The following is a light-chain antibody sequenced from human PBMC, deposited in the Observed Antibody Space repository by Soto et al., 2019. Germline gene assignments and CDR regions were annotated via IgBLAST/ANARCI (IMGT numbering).Light chain of an antibody. Sequence: DIQLTQSPSTLSASVGDRVTITCRASQNVNSWVAWYQQKPGKAPKFLIYDASNLESGVPSRFSGRGAGTEYTLTTSNLQPDDFATYYCQRYNSNSRTFGQGTRV. V-gene: IGKV1-5*01. CDR2: DAS. J-gene: IGKJ1*01. CDR1: QNVNSW. CDR3: QRYNSNSRT.